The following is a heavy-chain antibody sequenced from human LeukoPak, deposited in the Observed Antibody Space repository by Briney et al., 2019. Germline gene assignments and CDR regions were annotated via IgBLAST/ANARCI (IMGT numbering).Heavy chain of an antibody. Sequence: GGSLRLSCAASGFTFSSYAMHWVRQAPGKGLEWVAVISYDGSNKYYADSVKGRFTISRDNSKNTLYLQMNSLRAEDTAVYYCTRETSSRYFDYWDQGTLVTVSS. V-gene: IGHV3-30-3*01. CDR1: GFTFSSYA. CDR2: ISYDGSNK. J-gene: IGHJ4*02. CDR3: TRETSSRYFDY.